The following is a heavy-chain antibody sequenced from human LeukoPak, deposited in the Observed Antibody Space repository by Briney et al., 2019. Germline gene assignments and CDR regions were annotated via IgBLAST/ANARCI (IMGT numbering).Heavy chain of an antibody. CDR2: INHSGST. V-gene: IGHV4-34*01. J-gene: IGHJ6*03. Sequence: SETLSLTCAVYGGSFSGYYWSWIRQPPGKGLEWIGEINHSGSTNYNPSLKSRVTISVDTSKNLFSLDLSSVTAADTAMYYCARVSYSSSWYYHYMDVWGKGTTVTVSS. D-gene: IGHD6-13*01. CDR3: ARVSYSSSWYYHYMDV. CDR1: GGSFSGYY.